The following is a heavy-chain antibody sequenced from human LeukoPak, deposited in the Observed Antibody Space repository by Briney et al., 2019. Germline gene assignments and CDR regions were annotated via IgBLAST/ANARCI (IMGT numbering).Heavy chain of an antibody. Sequence: PSETLSLTCAVYGGSFSGYYWSWIRQPPGKGLEWIGEINHSGSTNYDPSLKSRVTISVDTSKNQFSLKLSSVTAADTAVYYCAREGNYYDSSGYQTQSDWGQGTLVTVSS. V-gene: IGHV4-34*01. CDR1: GGSFSGYY. J-gene: IGHJ4*02. D-gene: IGHD3-22*01. CDR2: INHSGST. CDR3: AREGNYYDSSGYQTQSD.